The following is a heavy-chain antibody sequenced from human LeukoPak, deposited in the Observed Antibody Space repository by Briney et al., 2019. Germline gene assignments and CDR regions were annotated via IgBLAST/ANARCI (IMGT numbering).Heavy chain of an antibody. V-gene: IGHV3-48*01. CDR3: ARNFDS. CDR2: ITSSSSTI. Sequence: GSLRLSRAASGFTFTSYTMNWVRQAPGKGLEWVSYITSSSSTIYYADSVKGRFTMSRDNAENSLYLQMNSLRAEDTAVYYCARNFDSWGQGTLVTASS. D-gene: IGHD2/OR15-2a*01. CDR1: GFTFTSYT. J-gene: IGHJ4*02.